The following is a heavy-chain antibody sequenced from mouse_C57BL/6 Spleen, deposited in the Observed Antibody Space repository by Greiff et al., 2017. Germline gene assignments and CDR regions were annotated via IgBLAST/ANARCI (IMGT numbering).Heavy chain of an antibody. CDR3: ARDDGYFDY. D-gene: IGHD2-3*01. V-gene: IGHV5-4*01. CDR2: ISDGGSYT. CDR1: GFTFSSYA. J-gene: IGHJ2*01. Sequence: EVKVVESGGGLVKPGGSLKLSCAASGFTFSSYAMSWVRQTPEKRLEWVATISDGGSYTYYPDNVKGRFTISRDNAKNNLYLQMSHLKSEDTAMXYCARDDGYFDYWGQGTTLTVSS.